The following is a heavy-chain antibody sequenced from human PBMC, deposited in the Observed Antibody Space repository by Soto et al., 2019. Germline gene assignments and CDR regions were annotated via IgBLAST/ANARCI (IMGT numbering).Heavy chain of an antibody. J-gene: IGHJ5*02. CDR1: GFTFSNYW. Sequence: GGSLRLSCATSGFTFSNYWIHWVRQAPGEGLVWVSRINPDATTINYADSVKGRFTVSRDNANNTLYLQMNSLGVEDTAVYYGARDYYYDSRSSSVNWFDPWGQGTLVTVSS. CDR2: INPDATTI. V-gene: IGHV3-74*01. CDR3: ARDYYYDSRSSSVNWFDP. D-gene: IGHD3-22*01.